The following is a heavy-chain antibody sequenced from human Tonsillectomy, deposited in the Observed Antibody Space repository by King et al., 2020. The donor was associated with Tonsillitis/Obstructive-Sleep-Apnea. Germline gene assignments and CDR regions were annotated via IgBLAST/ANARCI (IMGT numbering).Heavy chain of an antibody. J-gene: IGHJ4*02. Sequence: VQLVESGGGLVQPGGSLRLSCAASGFTFSSYAMSWVRQAPGKGLEWVSATSGSGGSTYYADSVKGRFTISRDNSKNTLYLQMNSLRAEDTAVYYCAKDVRPYDYVWGSYRYPYFDYWGQGTLVTVSS. D-gene: IGHD3-16*02. V-gene: IGHV3-23*04. CDR1: GFTFSSYA. CDR3: AKDVRPYDYVWGSYRYPYFDY. CDR2: TSGSGGST.